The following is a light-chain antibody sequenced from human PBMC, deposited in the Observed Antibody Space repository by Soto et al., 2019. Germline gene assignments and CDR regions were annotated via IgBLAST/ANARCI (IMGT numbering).Light chain of an antibody. Sequence: EIVLTQSPATLSLPPGERSTLSCRASQSVSRYLAWYQQKPGQAPRLLIYDASNRATGIPARFSGSGSGTDFTLTIRRLEPEDFAVYYCQQYGSSPQWTFGQGTKGDIK. CDR3: QQYGSSPQWT. CDR1: QSVSRY. J-gene: IGKJ1*01. V-gene: IGKV3-20*01. CDR2: DAS.